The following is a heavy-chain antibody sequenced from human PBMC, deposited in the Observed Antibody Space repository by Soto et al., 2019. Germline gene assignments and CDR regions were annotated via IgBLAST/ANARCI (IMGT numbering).Heavy chain of an antibody. V-gene: IGHV3-30-3*01. CDR3: AREGTKMQGTYYDFWSGPLDY. CDR1: GFTFSSYA. J-gene: IGHJ4*02. CDR2: ISYDGSNK. Sequence: QVQLVESGGGVVQPGRSLRLSCAASGFTFSSYAMHWVRQAPGKGLEWVAVISYDGSNKYYADSVKGRFTISRDNSKNTLYLQMNGLRAEDKAVYYCAREGTKMQGTYYDFWSGPLDYWGQGTLVTVSS. D-gene: IGHD3-3*01.